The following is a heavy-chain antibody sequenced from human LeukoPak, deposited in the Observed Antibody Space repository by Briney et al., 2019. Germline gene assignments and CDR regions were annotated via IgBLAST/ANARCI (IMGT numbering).Heavy chain of an antibody. D-gene: IGHD2-21*02. V-gene: IGHV3-21*01. Sequence: PGGSLRLSCAASGFTFSTYTMNWVRQAPGKGLEWVSSISSRSTYIYYADSVKGRFTISRDSAKNSLYLQMNSLRAEDTAMYHCVRAPPYCGGDCSDWYFDLWGRGTLVTVSS. J-gene: IGHJ2*01. CDR3: VRAPPYCGGDCSDWYFDL. CDR2: ISSRSTYI. CDR1: GFTFSTYT.